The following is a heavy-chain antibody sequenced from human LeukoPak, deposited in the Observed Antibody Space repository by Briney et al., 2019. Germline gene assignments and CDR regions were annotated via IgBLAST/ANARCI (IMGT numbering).Heavy chain of an antibody. Sequence: PSQTLSLTCTVSGGSISSGSYYWSWIRQPAGKGLEWIGRIYTSGSTNYNPSLKSRVTISVDTSKNQFSLKLSSVTAADSAVYYCASMLDTAMADDYRGQGTLVTVSS. CDR3: ASMLDTAMADDY. J-gene: IGHJ4*02. CDR2: IYTSGST. D-gene: IGHD5-18*01. V-gene: IGHV4-61*02. CDR1: GGSISSGSYY.